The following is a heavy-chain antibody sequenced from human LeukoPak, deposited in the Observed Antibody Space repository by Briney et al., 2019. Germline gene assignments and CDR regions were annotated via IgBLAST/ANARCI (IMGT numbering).Heavy chain of an antibody. CDR3: ARDGSSWYFYYYYYYMDV. V-gene: IGHV3-7*01. CDR1: GFTFSSYW. J-gene: IGHJ6*03. Sequence: GGSLRLSCAASGFTFSSYWMSWVRQAPGKGLEWVANIKQDGSEKYYVDSVKGRFTISRDNAKNSLYLQMNSLRAEDTAVYYCARDGSSWYFYYYYYYMDVWGKGTTVTVSS. D-gene: IGHD6-13*01. CDR2: IKQDGSEK.